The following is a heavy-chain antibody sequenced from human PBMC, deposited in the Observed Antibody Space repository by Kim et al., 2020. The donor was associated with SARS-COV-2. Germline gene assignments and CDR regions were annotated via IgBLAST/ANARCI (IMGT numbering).Heavy chain of an antibody. CDR1: GGSFSGYY. Sequence: SETLSLTCAVYGGSFSGYYWSWIRQPPGKGLEWIGEINHSGSTNYNPSLKSRVTISVDTSKNQFSLKLSSVTAADTAVYYCARGYHSYGMDVWGQGTTVT. J-gene: IGHJ6*02. V-gene: IGHV4-34*01. D-gene: IGHD2-2*01. CDR3: ARGYHSYGMDV. CDR2: INHSGST.